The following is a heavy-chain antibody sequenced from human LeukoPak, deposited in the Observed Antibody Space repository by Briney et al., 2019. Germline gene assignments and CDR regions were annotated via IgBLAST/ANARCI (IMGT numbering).Heavy chain of an antibody. J-gene: IGHJ4*02. CDR3: ARGVRGSQKLDY. Sequence: ASVKVSCKATGYVFSSFGVCWVRQAPAQGLEWMGWSGAYIGNTNYAQKFQGRLTMTTDASMSIAYMELGSLRSDDTAVYYCARGVRGSQKLDYWGQGTLVTVSS. CDR2: SGAYIGNT. V-gene: IGHV1-18*01. CDR1: GYVFSSFG. D-gene: IGHD1-26*01.